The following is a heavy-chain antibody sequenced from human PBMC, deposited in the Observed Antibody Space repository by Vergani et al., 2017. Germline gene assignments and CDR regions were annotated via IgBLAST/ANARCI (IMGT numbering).Heavy chain of an antibody. V-gene: IGHV4-34*01. Sequence: QVQLQQWGGGLLKPSETLSLTCVVNGGSFTSYHWTWIRQSPGEGLEWVGDIDHTGRPAYNPSLKSRPTMSVDKSRNQFSLTLNSVTATDTAIYFCARVNTETNGHLYYYYYMDVWGQGTAVTVS. D-gene: IGHD4-11*01. J-gene: IGHJ6*03. CDR3: ARVNTETNGHLYYYYYMDV. CDR1: GGSFTSYH. CDR2: IDHTGRP.